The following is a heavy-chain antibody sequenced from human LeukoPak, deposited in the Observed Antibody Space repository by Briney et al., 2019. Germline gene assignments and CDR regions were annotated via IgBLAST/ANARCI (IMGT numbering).Heavy chain of an antibody. J-gene: IGHJ5*02. CDR1: GFTVSSNY. CDR2: IYSGGST. CDR3: ASRSFVWYKENNWFDP. Sequence: GCLRLSCAASGFTVSSNYMSWVRQAPGKGLEWVSVIYSGGSTYYADSVKGRFTISRDNAKNSLYLQMNSLRVEDTAVYYCASRSFVWYKENNWFDPWGQGALVTVSS. V-gene: IGHV3-53*01. D-gene: IGHD1-1*01.